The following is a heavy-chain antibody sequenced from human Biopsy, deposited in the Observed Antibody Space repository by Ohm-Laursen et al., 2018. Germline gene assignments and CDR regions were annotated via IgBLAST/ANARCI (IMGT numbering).Heavy chain of an antibody. J-gene: IGHJ1*01. CDR1: GGTFSNYG. CDR2: NIPILGTG. CDR3: ATKLTGYFHH. V-gene: IGHV1-69*06. D-gene: IGHD3-9*01. Sequence: SSVKVSCKAPGGTFSNYGVNWVRQAPGQGLEWLGGNIPILGTGNYAQKFQGRVTVAADTSTSTATMELRSLRPDDTAVYYCATKLTGYFHHWGQGTLVIVSS.